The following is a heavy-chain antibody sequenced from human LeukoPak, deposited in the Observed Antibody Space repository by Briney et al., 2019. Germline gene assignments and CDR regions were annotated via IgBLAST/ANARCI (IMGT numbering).Heavy chain of an antibody. V-gene: IGHV1-3*04. D-gene: IGHD1-7*01. CDR2: INSGNGNT. CDR1: GYSFNAYA. J-gene: IGHJ4*02. CDR3: ARERSNWYYLDY. Sequence: ASVKVSCKTSGYSFNAYALHWVRQAPGQGLEWLGWINSGNGNTKYSQRFQGRLTITRDASANTVYLELSSLRSGDRAVFYCARERSNWYYLDYWGQGSLVTVSS.